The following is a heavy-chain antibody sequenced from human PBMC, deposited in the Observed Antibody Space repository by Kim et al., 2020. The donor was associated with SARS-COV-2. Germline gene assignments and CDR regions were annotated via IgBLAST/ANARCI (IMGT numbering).Heavy chain of an antibody. Sequence: SETLSLTCAVYGGSFSGYYWSWIRQPPGKGLEWIGEINHSGSTNYNPSLKSRVTISVDTSKNQFSLKLSSVTAADTAVYYCARGQFIVVVPAGTFYYYYG. CDR1: GGSFSGYY. CDR2: INHSGST. D-gene: IGHD2-2*01. V-gene: IGHV4-34*01. CDR3: ARGQFIVVVPAGTFYYYYG. J-gene: IGHJ6*01.